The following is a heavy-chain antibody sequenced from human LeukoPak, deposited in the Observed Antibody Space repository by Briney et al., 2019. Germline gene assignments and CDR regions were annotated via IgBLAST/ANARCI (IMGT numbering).Heavy chain of an antibody. CDR2: ISAHNGDT. D-gene: IGHD1-26*01. CDR3: ARDLKRTAGATTTSDY. J-gene: IGHJ4*02. Sequence: ASVKVSCKASGYTFTSYYMHWVRQAPGQGLEWMGWISAHNGDTNYAQKFQGRVSMTTDTSTSTGYMELRSLTSDDTAVYYCARDLKRTAGATTTSDYWGQGTLVTVSS. CDR1: GYTFTSYY. V-gene: IGHV1-18*04.